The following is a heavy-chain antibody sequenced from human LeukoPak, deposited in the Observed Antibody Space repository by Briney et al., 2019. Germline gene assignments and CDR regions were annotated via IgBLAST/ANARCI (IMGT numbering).Heavy chain of an antibody. CDR2: ISSSGSII. CDR3: ARGQYTSDWYYFDY. Sequence: PGGSLRLSCAASGFTFNSYEMNWVRQAPGKGLEWLSFISSSGSIIYYADSMKGRFTISRDNAKNSLYLQMNSLRAEDTAVYYCARGQYTSDWYYFDYRGQGTLVTVSS. V-gene: IGHV3-48*03. D-gene: IGHD6-19*01. CDR1: GFTFNSYE. J-gene: IGHJ4*02.